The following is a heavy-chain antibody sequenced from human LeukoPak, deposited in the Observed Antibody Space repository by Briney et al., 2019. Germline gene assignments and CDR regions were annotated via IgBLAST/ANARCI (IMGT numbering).Heavy chain of an antibody. CDR1: GGSISSYY. CDR2: IYYSGST. J-gene: IGHJ4*02. V-gene: IGHV4-59*08. Sequence: SETPSLTCTVSGGSISSYYWSWIRQPPGKGLEWIGYIYYSGSTNYNPSLKSRVTISVDTSKNQFSLKLSSVTAADTAVYYCARHGRWRSPFPFDYWGQGTLVTVSS. D-gene: IGHD5-24*01. CDR3: ARHGRWRSPFPFDY.